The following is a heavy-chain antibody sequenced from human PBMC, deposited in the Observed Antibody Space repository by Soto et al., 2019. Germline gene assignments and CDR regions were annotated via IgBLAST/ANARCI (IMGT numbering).Heavy chain of an antibody. CDR2: IKQDGSEK. D-gene: IGHD2-21*01. CDR3: AREPYCGGDCYPAEYFQH. J-gene: IGHJ1*01. Sequence: GGSLRLSCAASGFPFNSYWMSWVRQAPGKGLEWVANIKQDGSEKYYVDSVKGRFTISRDNAKNSLYLQMNSLRAEDTAVYYCAREPYCGGDCYPAEYFQHWGQGTLVTVSS. CDR1: GFPFNSYW. V-gene: IGHV3-7*01.